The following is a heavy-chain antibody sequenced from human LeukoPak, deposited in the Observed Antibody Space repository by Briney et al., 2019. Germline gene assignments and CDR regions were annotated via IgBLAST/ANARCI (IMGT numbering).Heavy chain of an antibody. Sequence: SETLSLTCTVSGGSISSYYWSWIRQPPGKGLEWIGYIYYSGSTNYNPSLKSRVTISVDTSKNQFSLELSSVTAADTAVYYCARSIEYSSSSFDYWGQGTLVTVSS. V-gene: IGHV4-59*01. CDR1: GGSISSYY. J-gene: IGHJ4*02. D-gene: IGHD6-6*01. CDR2: IYYSGST. CDR3: ARSIEYSSSSFDY.